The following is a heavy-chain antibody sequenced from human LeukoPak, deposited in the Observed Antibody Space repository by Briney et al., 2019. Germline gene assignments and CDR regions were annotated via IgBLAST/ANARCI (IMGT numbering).Heavy chain of an antibody. CDR2: IYPGDSDT. CDR3: ARYAKDPTMIVMVPYLGMDV. V-gene: IGHV5-51*01. Sequence: GESLKISCKGSGYSFTSCWIGWVRQMPGKGLEWMGVIYPGDSDTRYSPSFQGQVTISADKSISTAYLQWSTLKASDTAMYYCARYAKDPTMIVMVPYLGMDVWGQGTTVTVSS. J-gene: IGHJ6*02. CDR1: GYSFTSCW. D-gene: IGHD3-22*01.